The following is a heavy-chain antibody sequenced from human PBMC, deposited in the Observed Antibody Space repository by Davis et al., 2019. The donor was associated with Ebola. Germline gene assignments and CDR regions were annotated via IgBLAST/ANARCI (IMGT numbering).Heavy chain of an antibody. CDR3: ARGVGYFDWLLSPYYYYGMDV. D-gene: IGHD3-9*01. V-gene: IGHV4-34*01. Sequence: GSLRLSCAVYGGSFSGYYWSWIRQPPGKGLEWIGEINHSGSTNYNPSLKSRVTISVDTSKNQFSLKLSSVTAADTAVYYCARGVGYFDWLLSPYYYYGMDVWGQGTTVTVSS. CDR1: GGSFSGYY. J-gene: IGHJ6*02. CDR2: INHSGST.